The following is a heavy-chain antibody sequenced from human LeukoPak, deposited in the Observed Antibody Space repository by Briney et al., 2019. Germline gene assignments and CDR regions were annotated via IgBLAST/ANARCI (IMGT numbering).Heavy chain of an antibody. CDR1: GFTFSDYY. V-gene: IGHV3-11*01. CDR3: ARHDYDSSGPRGMDV. CDR2: ISTSGSTI. Sequence: PGGSLRLSCAASGFTFSDYYMSWIRQAPGKGLEWVSYISTSGSTIYYADSVKGRFTISRDNAKNSLYLQMNSLRAEDTAVYYCARHDYDSSGPRGMDVWGQGTTVTVSS. J-gene: IGHJ6*02. D-gene: IGHD3-22*01.